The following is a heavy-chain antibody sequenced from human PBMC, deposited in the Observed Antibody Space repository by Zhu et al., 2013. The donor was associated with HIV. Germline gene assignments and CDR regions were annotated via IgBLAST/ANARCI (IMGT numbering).Heavy chain of an antibody. V-gene: IGHV1-2*02. CDR2: INPNSGGT. CDR1: GYTFTGYY. CDR3: ARVGNYYDSSGPFDY. D-gene: IGHD3-22*01. J-gene: IGHJ4*02. Sequence: QVQLVQSGAELKRPGASVKVSCKASGYTFTGYYMHWVRQAPGQGLEWMGWINPNSGGTNFAQKFHGRVTMTRDTSISTAYMELSRLRSDDTAVYYCARVGNYYDSSGPFDYWGQGTLVTVSS.